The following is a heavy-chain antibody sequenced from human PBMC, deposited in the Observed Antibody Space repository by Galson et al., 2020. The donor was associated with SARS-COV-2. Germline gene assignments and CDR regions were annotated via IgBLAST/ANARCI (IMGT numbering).Heavy chain of an antibody. Sequence: ASVKVSCRASGYTFNNYGISWVRQAPGQGLEWMGWINNYNHNTKYAQKFQGRDTMTTDTSTSTAYMEVRSLRSDDTAVYYCARIHFYSNYYYGMDVWGQGTTVTVSS. D-gene: IGHD4-4*01. CDR2: INNYNHNT. V-gene: IGHV1-18*01. CDR1: GYTFNNYG. CDR3: ARIHFYSNYYYGMDV. J-gene: IGHJ6*02.